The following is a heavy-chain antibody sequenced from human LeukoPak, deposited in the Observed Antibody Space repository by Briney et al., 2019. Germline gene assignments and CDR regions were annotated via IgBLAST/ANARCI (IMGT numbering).Heavy chain of an antibody. Sequence: SVKVSCKVSGYTLTELSMHWVRQAPGKGLEWMGRIIPILGIANYAQKFQGRVTITADKSTSTAYMELSSLRSEDTAVYYCARVGQWLATVSDYWGQGTLVTVSS. V-gene: IGHV1-69*04. J-gene: IGHJ4*02. CDR3: ARVGQWLATVSDY. CDR1: GYTLTELS. CDR2: IIPILGIA. D-gene: IGHD6-19*01.